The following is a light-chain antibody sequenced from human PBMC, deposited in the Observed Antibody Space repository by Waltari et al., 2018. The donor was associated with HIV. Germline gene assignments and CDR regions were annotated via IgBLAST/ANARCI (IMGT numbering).Light chain of an antibody. CDR2: KDT. J-gene: IGLJ3*02. CDR1: SLSGQY. Sequence: SYELTQPPSVSVSPGQTATITCSGASLSGQYASWYQQKPGQAPVAIIYKDTERPSGIPERFSGSSSGTTVTLIISEAQTEDEADYYCQSADSSGGYRVFGGGTRLSVL. V-gene: IGLV3-25*03. CDR3: QSADSSGGYRV.